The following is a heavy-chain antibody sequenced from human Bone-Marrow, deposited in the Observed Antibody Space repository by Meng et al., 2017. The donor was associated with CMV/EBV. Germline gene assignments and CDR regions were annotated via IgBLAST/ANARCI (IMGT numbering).Heavy chain of an antibody. D-gene: IGHD4-23*01. J-gene: IGHJ4*02. Sequence: ASVKVSCKASGYTFTNYDINWVRQATGQGLEWMGWINPNSGGTNYAQKFQGRVTMTRDTSISTAYMELSRLRSDDTAVYYCARVSTMVVTTFGYWGQGTLVTVSS. CDR1: GYTFTNYD. CDR3: ARVSTMVVTTFGY. CDR2: INPNSGGT. V-gene: IGHV1-2*02.